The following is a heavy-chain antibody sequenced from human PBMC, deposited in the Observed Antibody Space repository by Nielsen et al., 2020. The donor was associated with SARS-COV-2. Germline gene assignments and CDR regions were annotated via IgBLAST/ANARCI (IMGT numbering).Heavy chain of an antibody. CDR2: IYYSGRT. Sequence: RQAAGKGLEWIGYIYYSGRTNYNPSLESRVTRSVDESKNQFSLRLSSATAADTAVYYCAREGPPTDPLCFDYWGQGTLVTVSS. J-gene: IGHJ4*02. V-gene: IGHV4-59*01. CDR3: AREGPPTDPLCFDY.